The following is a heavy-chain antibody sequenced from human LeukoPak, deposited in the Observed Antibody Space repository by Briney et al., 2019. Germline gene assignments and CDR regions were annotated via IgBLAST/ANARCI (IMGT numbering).Heavy chain of an antibody. CDR3: ARGYDTLYYYYGMDV. J-gene: IGHJ6*02. CDR1: GGSISPYY. V-gene: IGHV4-59*01. Sequence: SETLSLTCTVSGGSISPYYWSWIRQPPGKGLEWIGYIYYSGSTKYNPSFGGRVSFSVDTSKNEFSLRLTSVTAEDTAVYYCARGYDTLYYYYGMDVWGQGTTVTASS. CDR2: IYYSGST. D-gene: IGHD3-9*01.